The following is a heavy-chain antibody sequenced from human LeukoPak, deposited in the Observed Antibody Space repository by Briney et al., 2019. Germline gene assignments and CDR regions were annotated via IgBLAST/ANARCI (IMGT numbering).Heavy chain of an antibody. D-gene: IGHD3-3*01. CDR3: AKGYYDFWSGYLPFDY. Sequence: PGGSLRLSCAASGFTFSSYGMHWVRQAPGKGLEWVAFIRYDGSNKYYADSVKGRFTISRDNSQNTLYLQMNSLRAEDTAVYYCAKGYYDFWSGYLPFDYWGQGTLVTVSS. CDR2: IRYDGSNK. J-gene: IGHJ4*02. V-gene: IGHV3-30*02. CDR1: GFTFSSYG.